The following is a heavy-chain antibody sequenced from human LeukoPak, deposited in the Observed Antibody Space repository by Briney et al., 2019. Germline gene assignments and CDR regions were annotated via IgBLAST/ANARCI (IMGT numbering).Heavy chain of an antibody. D-gene: IGHD5-24*01. CDR2: ISGNAGST. CDR1: GFTLSSYA. Sequence: GGSLRLSCAASGFTLSSYAMSWVRQAPGKGLEWVSLISGNAGSTYYADSVKGRFTISRDITKNTLYLQMNSLRAEDTAVYYCARDHSHGYRDAFDIWGQGTMVTVSS. J-gene: IGHJ3*02. V-gene: IGHV3-23*01. CDR3: ARDHSHGYRDAFDI.